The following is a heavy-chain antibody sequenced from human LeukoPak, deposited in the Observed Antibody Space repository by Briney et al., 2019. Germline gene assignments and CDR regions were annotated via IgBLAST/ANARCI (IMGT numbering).Heavy chain of an antibody. D-gene: IGHD4-17*01. CDR2: IKQDGSEK. Sequence: GGSLRLSCAASGFTFSSYWMSWVRQAPGKGLEWVANIKQDGSEKYYVDSVKGRFTISRDNAKNSLYLQMNSLRAEDTAVYYCARTTVTTYDAFDIWGQGTMVTVSS. CDR1: GFTFSSYW. CDR3: ARTTVTTYDAFDI. V-gene: IGHV3-7*01. J-gene: IGHJ3*02.